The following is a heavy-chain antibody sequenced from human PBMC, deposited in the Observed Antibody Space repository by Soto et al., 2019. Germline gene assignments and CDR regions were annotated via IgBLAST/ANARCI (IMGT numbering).Heavy chain of an antibody. CDR3: ARVKNYYDRSGPFDD. CDR2: INPNSGDT. J-gene: IGHJ4*02. D-gene: IGHD3-22*01. CDR1: EYRFTGYL. Sequence: VNVSCKPSEYRFTGYLMLWVLQAPGRGLEWMRWINPNSGDTQYAEKFQGRVTMTRDTSITTVYMELSRLRSDDTAVYYCARVKNYYDRSGPFDDWGQGTLVTVSS. V-gene: IGHV1-2*02.